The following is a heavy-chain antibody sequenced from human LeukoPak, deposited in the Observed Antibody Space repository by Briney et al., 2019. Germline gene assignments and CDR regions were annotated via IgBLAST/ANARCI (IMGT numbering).Heavy chain of an antibody. CDR1: GGSISSGGYS. CDR2: IYHSGST. Sequence: PSETLSLTCAVSGGSISSGGYSWSWIRQPPGKGLEWIGYIYHSGSTYYNPSLKSRVTISVDRSKNQFSLKLSSVTAADTAVYYCASATHTDLVWFDYWGQGTLVTVSS. V-gene: IGHV4-30-2*01. D-gene: IGHD3-16*01. CDR3: ASATHTDLVWFDY. J-gene: IGHJ4*02.